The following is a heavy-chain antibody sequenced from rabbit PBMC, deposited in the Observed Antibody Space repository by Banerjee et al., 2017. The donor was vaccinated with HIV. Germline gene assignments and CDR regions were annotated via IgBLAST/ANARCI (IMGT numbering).Heavy chain of an antibody. CDR1: GFDFSNCY. CDR2: IYAGEGST. CDR3: ARGYDDYVIWEHYWLDL. V-gene: IGHV1S7*01. D-gene: IGHD2-1*01. Sequence: QLKETGGGLVQPGGSLTLSCKASGFDFSNCYMSWVRQAPGKGLEWIGIIYAGEGSTDYASWVNGRFTISSDNAQNTVDLQMNSLTAADTATYFCARGYDDYVIWEHYWLDLWGQGTLVTV. J-gene: IGHJ5*01.